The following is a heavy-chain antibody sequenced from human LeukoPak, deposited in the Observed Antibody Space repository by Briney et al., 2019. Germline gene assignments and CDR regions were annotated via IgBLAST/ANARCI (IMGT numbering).Heavy chain of an antibody. CDR1: GSTFSSYA. V-gene: IGHV3-23*01. CDR3: ARDIGGMTTEYYFDN. J-gene: IGHJ4*02. Sequence: PGGSLRLSRAASGSTFSSYAMSWVRQAPGKGLEWVSAISGSGGSTYYADSVKGRFTISRDNSKNTLYLRMNSLRAEDTAVYYCARDIGGMTTEYYFDNWGQGTLVTVSS. D-gene: IGHD4-11*01. CDR2: ISGSGGST.